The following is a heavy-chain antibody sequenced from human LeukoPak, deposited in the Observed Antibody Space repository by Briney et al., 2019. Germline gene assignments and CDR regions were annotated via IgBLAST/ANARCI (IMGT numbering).Heavy chain of an antibody. J-gene: IGHJ5*02. CDR2: INSDGSST. CDR3: ARQRVRGKNWFDP. V-gene: IGHV3-74*01. Sequence: GGSLRLSCAASGFTFSSYWMHWVRQAPGKGLVWVSRINSDGSSTSYADSVKGRFTISRDNAKNTLYLQMNSLRAGDTAVYYCARQRVRGKNWFDPWGQGTLVTVSS. D-gene: IGHD3-10*01. CDR1: GFTFSSYW.